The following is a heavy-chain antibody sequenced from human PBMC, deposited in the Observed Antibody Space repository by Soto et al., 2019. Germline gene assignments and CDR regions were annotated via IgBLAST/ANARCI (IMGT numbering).Heavy chain of an antibody. CDR2: ISHSGTI. D-gene: IGHD4-4*01. V-gene: IGHV4-4*02. J-gene: IGHJ4*02. CDR3: ARVMTTGGLDY. Sequence: SETLSLTCTVSGDSVTNDNWWNWVRQPPGKGLEWIGEISHSGTIIYNPSLKSRVTISIDTSKNQFSLTLNAVTAADTAVYYCARVMTTGGLDYWGQGTLVTVSS. CDR1: GDSVTNDNW.